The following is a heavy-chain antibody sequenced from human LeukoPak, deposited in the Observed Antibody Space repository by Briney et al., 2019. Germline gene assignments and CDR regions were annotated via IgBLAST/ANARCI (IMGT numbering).Heavy chain of an antibody. CDR2: IAHSGST. V-gene: IGHV4-34*01. Sequence: PSETLSLTCAVYRGSFSGYYWSWIRQPPGKGLEWIGEIAHSGSTNYNPSLKSRVTISADTSKNQFSLNLTSVTAADTAVYHCARHLRNRGIAPTGPRGAFDVWGQGTMVTVSS. D-gene: IGHD6-13*01. J-gene: IGHJ3*01. CDR1: RGSFSGYY. CDR3: ARHLRNRGIAPTGPRGAFDV.